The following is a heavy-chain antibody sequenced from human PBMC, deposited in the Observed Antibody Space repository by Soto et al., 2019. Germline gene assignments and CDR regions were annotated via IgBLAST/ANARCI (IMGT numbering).Heavy chain of an antibody. D-gene: IGHD3-16*01. CDR3: ARGPFVRKKNLGYYYGMDV. V-gene: IGHV4-34*01. J-gene: IGHJ6*02. CDR2: INHSGST. CDR1: GGSFSGYY. Sequence: SETLSLTCAVYGGSFSGYYWSWIRQPPGKGLEWIGEINHSGSTNYNPSLKSRVTISVDTSKNQFSLKLSSVTAADTAVYYCARGPFVRKKNLGYYYGMDVWGQGTTVTVSS.